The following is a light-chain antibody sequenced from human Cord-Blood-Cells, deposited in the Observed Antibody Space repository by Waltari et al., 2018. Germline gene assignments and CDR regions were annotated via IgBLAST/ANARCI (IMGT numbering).Light chain of an antibody. J-gene: IGLJ2*01. V-gene: IGLV2-23*01. Sequence: QSALNQPASVSGSPGQSITISCTGTSSDVGSYNLVSWDQQHPGKAPKLMIYEGSKRPSGVAKRFSGSKSGNTASLTISGLQAEDEADYYCCSYAGSSTVVFGGGTKLTVL. CDR3: CSYAGSSTVV. CDR2: EGS. CDR1: SSDVGSYNL.